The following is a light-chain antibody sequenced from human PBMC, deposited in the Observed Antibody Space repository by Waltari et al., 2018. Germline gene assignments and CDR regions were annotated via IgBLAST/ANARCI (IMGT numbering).Light chain of an antibody. CDR1: QSISSW. Sequence: DIQMTQSPSTLSASVGERVTITCRASQSISSWLAWYQQKPGKAPKLLSYKASSLESGVPSRFSGSGSGTEFTLTISSLQPDDFATYYCQQYRAFGQGTKVEIK. CDR2: KAS. CDR3: QQYRA. J-gene: IGKJ1*01. V-gene: IGKV1-5*03.